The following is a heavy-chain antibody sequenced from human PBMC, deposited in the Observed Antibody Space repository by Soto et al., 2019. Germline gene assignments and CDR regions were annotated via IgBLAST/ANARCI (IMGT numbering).Heavy chain of an antibody. CDR1: RFTFSTYE. V-gene: IGHV3-48*03. CDR3: VRYCSSTLCNGVATRTFDY. Sequence: GGSLRLSCAASRFTFSTYEMHWVRQAPGKGLEWVSCISSSGSSVYYADSVKGRFTISRDNSRNSLYLQMNSLRDEDTALYYCVRYCSSTLCNGVATRTFDYWGQGALVTVSS. J-gene: IGHJ4*02. D-gene: IGHD5-12*01. CDR2: ISSSGSSV.